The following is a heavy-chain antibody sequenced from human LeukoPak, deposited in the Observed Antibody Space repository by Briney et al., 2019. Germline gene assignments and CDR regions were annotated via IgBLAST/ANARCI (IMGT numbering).Heavy chain of an antibody. D-gene: IGHD6-19*01. J-gene: IGHJ4*02. Sequence: SETLSLTCTVSGGSISSGDYYWSWIRQPPGRGLEWIGYIYYSGSTYYNPSLKSRVTISVDTSKNQFSLKLSSVTAADTAVYYCARDGADSSGWYHDFDYWGQGTLVTVSS. CDR3: ARDGADSSGWYHDFDY. CDR1: GGSISSGDYY. CDR2: IYYSGST. V-gene: IGHV4-30-4*01.